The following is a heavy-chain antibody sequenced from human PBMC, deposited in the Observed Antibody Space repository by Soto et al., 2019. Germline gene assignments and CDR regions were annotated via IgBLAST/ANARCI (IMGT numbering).Heavy chain of an antibody. Sequence: QLQLQESGSGLVKPSQTLSLTCAVSGGSISSSGYSWGWIRQPPGKGLEWIGYINASGSTYYNPSPKSRVTISVDRSQNQFSLKLSCVTAADTAVYYCAGGQQLVPNYWGQGTLVTVSS. CDR2: INASGST. J-gene: IGHJ4*02. D-gene: IGHD6-13*01. CDR1: GGSISSSGYS. CDR3: AGGQQLVPNY. V-gene: IGHV4-30-2*01.